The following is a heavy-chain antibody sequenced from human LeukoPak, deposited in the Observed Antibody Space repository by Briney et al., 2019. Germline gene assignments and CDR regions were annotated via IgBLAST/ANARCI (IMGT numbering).Heavy chain of an antibody. D-gene: IGHD3-16*01. CDR1: GYTFTGYY. CDR3: ARCISQSLGAFPFDY. J-gene: IGHJ4*02. CDR2: INPNSGGT. Sequence: ASVKVSCKASGYTFTGYYMHWVRQAPGQGLEWMGWINPNSGGTNYAQKFQGWVTMTRDTSISTAYMELSRLRSDDTAVYYCARCISQSLGAFPFDYWGQGTLVTVSS. V-gene: IGHV1-2*04.